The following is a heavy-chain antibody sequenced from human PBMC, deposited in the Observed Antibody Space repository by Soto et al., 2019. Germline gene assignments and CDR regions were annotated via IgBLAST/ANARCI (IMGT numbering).Heavy chain of an antibody. Sequence: PSETLSLTCTVSGGSISSYYWSWIRQPPGKGLEWIGYIYYSGSTNYNPSLKSRVTISVDTSKNQFSLKLSSVTAVDTAVYYCARVVVDAFDIWGQGTMVTVSS. V-gene: IGHV4-59*01. J-gene: IGHJ3*02. CDR1: GGSISSYY. D-gene: IGHD2-15*01. CDR2: IYYSGST. CDR3: ARVVVDAFDI.